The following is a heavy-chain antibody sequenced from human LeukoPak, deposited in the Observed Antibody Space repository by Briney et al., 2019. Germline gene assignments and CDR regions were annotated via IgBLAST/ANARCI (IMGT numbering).Heavy chain of an antibody. CDR3: ARVRYYDSSGYYQYYFDY. CDR2: IYTSGST. CDR1: GGSISSVGYF. D-gene: IGHD3-22*01. V-gene: IGHV4-61*02. Sequence: SETLSLTCSVSGGSISSVGYFWTWIRQPAGKGLEWIGRIYTSGSTNYNPSLKSRVTMSVDTSKNQFSLKLSSVTAADTAVYYCARVRYYDSSGYYQYYFDYWGQGTLVTVSS. J-gene: IGHJ4*02.